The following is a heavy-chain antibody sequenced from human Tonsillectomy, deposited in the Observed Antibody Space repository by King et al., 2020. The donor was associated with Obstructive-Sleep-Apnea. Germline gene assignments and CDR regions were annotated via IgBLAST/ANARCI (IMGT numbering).Heavy chain of an antibody. CDR1: GGSISGGGYY. J-gene: IGHJ6*02. CDR3: AGLPGGNYGMDV. V-gene: IGHV4-31*03. D-gene: IGHD3-16*01. Sequence: VQLQESGPGLVKPSQTLSLACTVSGGSISGGGYYWSWIRQHPGKGLEWIGYIYYSGSTYYNPSLKSRVTVSVDTSKKQFSLKLSSVTAADTAVYYCAGLPGGNYGMDVWGQGTTVTVSS. CDR2: IYYSGST.